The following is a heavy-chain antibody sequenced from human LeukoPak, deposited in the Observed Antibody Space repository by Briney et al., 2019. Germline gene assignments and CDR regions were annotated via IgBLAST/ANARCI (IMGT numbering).Heavy chain of an antibody. CDR1: GYTFTSYG. D-gene: IGHD2-2*01. CDR3: ARDRVCSSTSCYYYYCYYGMDV. Sequence: ASVKVSCKASGYTFTSYGISWVRQAPGQGLEWMGWISAYNGNTNYAQKLQGRVTMTTDTSTSTAYMELRSLRSDDTAVYYCARDRVCSSTSCYYYYCYYGMDVWGQGTTVTVSS. J-gene: IGHJ6*02. V-gene: IGHV1-18*01. CDR2: ISAYNGNT.